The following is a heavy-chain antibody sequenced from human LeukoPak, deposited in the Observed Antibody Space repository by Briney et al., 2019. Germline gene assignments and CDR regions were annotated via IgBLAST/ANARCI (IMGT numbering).Heavy chain of an antibody. D-gene: IGHD2-2*01. CDR2: FDPEDGET. V-gene: IGHV1-24*01. CDR3: ATDKSYCSSTSCHLGY. Sequence: GASVKVSCKVSGYTLTELSMHWVRQAPGKGLEWMGGFDPEDGETIYAQKFQGRVTMTEDTSTDTAYMELSSLRSEDTAVYYCATDKSYCSSTSCHLGYWGQGTLVTVSS. J-gene: IGHJ4*02. CDR1: GYTLTELS.